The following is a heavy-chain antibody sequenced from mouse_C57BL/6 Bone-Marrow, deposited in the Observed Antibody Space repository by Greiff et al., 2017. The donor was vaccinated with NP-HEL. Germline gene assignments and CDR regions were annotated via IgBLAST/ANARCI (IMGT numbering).Heavy chain of an antibody. CDR3: TPLYGSIYYFDC. V-gene: IGHV14-4*01. D-gene: IGHD1-1*01. J-gene: IGHJ2*01. CDR1: GFNIKDDY. CDR2: IDPENGDT. Sequence: EVQLQQSGAELVRPGASVKLSCTASGFNIKDDYMHWVKQRPEQGLEWIGWIDPENGDTEYASKFQGKATITADTSSNTAYLQLSSLTSEDTAVYYCTPLYGSIYYFDCWGQGTTLTVSS.